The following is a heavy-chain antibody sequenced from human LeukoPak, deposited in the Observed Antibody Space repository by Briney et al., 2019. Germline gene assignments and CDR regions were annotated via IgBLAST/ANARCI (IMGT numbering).Heavy chain of an antibody. D-gene: IGHD3-10*01. V-gene: IGHV1-18*01. CDR2: ISAYNGNT. CDR1: GYTFTSYG. CDR3: ARGMVRGVTGYYYYGMDV. Sequence: ASVNVSCKASGYTFTSYGISWVRQAPGQGLEWMGWISAYNGNTNYAQKLQGRVTMTTDTSTSTAYMELRSLRSDDTAVYYCARGMVRGVTGYYYYGMDVWGQGTTVTVSS. J-gene: IGHJ6*02.